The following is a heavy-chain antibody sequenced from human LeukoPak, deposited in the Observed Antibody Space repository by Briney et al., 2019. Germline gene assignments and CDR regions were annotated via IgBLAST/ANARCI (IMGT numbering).Heavy chain of an antibody. CDR3: AKAPAAPIAS. Sequence: GGSLRLSCAASGFTFSSYAMHWVRQAPGKGLEWVAVISYDGSNKYYADSVKGRFTISRDNSKNTLYLQMNSLRAEDTAVYYCAKAPAAPIASWGQGTLVTVSS. J-gene: IGHJ5*02. CDR1: GFTFSSYA. D-gene: IGHD2-2*01. CDR2: ISYDGSNK. V-gene: IGHV3-30-3*01.